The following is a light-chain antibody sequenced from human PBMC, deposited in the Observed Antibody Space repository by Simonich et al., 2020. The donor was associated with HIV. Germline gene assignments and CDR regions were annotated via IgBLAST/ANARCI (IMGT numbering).Light chain of an antibody. CDR3: QQHNNWPLT. V-gene: IGKV3-15*01. CDR2: AAS. CDR1: QSVSSN. Sequence: EIVMTQSPATLSLSPGERATLSCRASQSVSSNLAWYQQRPGQAPSLLIYAASTRATCIPARFSGSGSGTEFTLTISSMQSEDFAVYYCQQHNNWPLTFGGGTKVEIK. J-gene: IGKJ4*01.